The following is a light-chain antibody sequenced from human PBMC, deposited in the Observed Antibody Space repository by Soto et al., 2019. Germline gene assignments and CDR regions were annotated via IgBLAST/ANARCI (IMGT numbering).Light chain of an antibody. V-gene: IGKV1-27*01. J-gene: IGKJ4*01. CDR2: ATS. CDR1: QGIAPY. CDR3: QKYNSAPLT. Sequence: DVQMTQSPSSLSAFVGDRVTITCRASQGIAPYLAWFQQKPGKVPKLLIYATSTLQSGVPSRFSGSGSGTDFTLTISSLQPEDVATYYCQKYNSAPLTFGEGTKVEIK.